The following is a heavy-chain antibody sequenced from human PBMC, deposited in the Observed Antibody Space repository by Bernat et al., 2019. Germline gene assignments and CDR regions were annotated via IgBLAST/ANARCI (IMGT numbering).Heavy chain of an antibody. D-gene: IGHD5-18*01. V-gene: IGHV4-39*01. CDR1: GGSVSSSSYY. J-gene: IGHJ4*02. Sequence: QLQLQESGPGLVKPSETLSLTCNVSGGSVSSSSYYWGWIRQPPGKGLEWIGSIYYSGSTYYNPSLKSRVTISVDTSKNQFSLKLSSVTAADAAVYYCASGSYGYYYFDYWGQGTLVTVSA. CDR3: ASGSYGYYYFDY. CDR2: IYYSGST.